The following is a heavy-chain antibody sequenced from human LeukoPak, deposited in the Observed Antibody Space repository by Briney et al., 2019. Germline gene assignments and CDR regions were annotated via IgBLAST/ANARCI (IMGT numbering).Heavy chain of an antibody. D-gene: IGHD3-3*01. Sequence: SETLSLTCTVSGGSISSSSYYWGWIRQPPGTGLEWIGSIYYSGSTYYNPSLKSRVTISVDTSKNQFSLKLSSVTAADTAVYYCARGGEWLSHGDAFDIWGQGTMVTVSS. J-gene: IGHJ3*02. V-gene: IGHV4-39*07. CDR2: IYYSGST. CDR1: GGSISSSSYY. CDR3: ARGGEWLSHGDAFDI.